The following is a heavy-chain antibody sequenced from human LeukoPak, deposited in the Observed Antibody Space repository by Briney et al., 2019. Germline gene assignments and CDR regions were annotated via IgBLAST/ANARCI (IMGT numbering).Heavy chain of an antibody. CDR1: GYSISSDDY. CDR3: AGVWGSYVGFGDY. V-gene: IGHV4-38-2*02. CDR2: IHHSGTT. D-gene: IGHD3-16*01. J-gene: IGHJ4*02. Sequence: PSETLSLTCTVSGYSISSDDYWGWIRQTPGKGLEWIGSIHHSGTTYSNPSLKSRVIISVDTAKNQFSLQLNSVTAADTAVYYCAGVWGSYVGFGDYWGQGTLVTVSS.